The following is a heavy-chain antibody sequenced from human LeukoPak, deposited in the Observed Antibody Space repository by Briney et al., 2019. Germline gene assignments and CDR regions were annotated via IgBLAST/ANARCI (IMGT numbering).Heavy chain of an antibody. D-gene: IGHD4-17*01. Sequence: PGGSLRLSCAASGFTFSSYAMSWVRQAPGKGPEWVSGIGNSGDRTFYADSVKGRFTISRDNSKNTLYLQMNSLRAEDTAVYYCARDGKIYGDHLDYWGQGTLVTVSS. CDR2: IGNSGDRT. CDR1: GFTFSSYA. CDR3: ARDGKIYGDHLDY. J-gene: IGHJ4*02. V-gene: IGHV3-23*01.